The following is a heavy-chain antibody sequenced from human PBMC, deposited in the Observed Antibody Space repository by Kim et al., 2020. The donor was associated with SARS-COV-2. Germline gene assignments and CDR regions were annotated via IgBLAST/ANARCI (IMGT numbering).Heavy chain of an antibody. J-gene: IGHJ6*02. CDR3: VKAGSDSSGLGYYYYGMDL. Sequence: GGSLRLSCSASGFTFSSYAMHWVRQAPGKGLDYVSGISSDGGGTYYADSVKGRFTISRDNSMSTLYLQMSSLRAEDTAVYYCVKAGSDSSGLGYYYYGMDLWGQGTTLTVSS. CDR2: ISSDGGGT. CDR1: GFTFSSYA. D-gene: IGHD3-22*01. V-gene: IGHV3-64D*09.